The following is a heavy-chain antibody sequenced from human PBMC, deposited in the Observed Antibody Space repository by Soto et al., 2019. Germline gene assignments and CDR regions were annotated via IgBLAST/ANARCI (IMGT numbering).Heavy chain of an antibody. J-gene: IGHJ4*02. CDR2: ISAHNGNT. CDR3: ARGRYGDY. D-gene: IGHD1-1*01. Sequence: QVHLVQSGAEVKKPGASVKVSCKGSGYAFTTYSITWVRQAPGQGLEGMGWISAHNGNTNYAQKLQGRVTVTSDTSTSTSYMELRSLRSDDTAVYYFARGRYGDYWGQGALVTVSS. CDR1: GYAFTTYS. V-gene: IGHV1-18*01.